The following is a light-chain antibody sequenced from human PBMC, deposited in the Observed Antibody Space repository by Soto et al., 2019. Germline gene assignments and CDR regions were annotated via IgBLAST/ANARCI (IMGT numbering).Light chain of an antibody. V-gene: IGKV3-15*01. CDR1: QSASNN. CDR3: QQGNNWRLL. J-gene: IGKJ5*01. Sequence: EIVRTQSPATLSVSPGERTTLSCRASQSASNNLAWYQQKPGQAPRLLIYGASTRARGIPARFRGSESGTEFTLTLRCLQSEDFALYFCQQGNNWRLLFALGTQLEI. CDR2: GAS.